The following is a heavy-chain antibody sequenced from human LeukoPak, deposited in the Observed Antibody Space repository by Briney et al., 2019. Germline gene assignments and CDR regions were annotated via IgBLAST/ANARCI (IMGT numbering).Heavy chain of an antibody. CDR1: GGSISSPNW. D-gene: IGHD1-26*01. CDR2: IYRSGST. CDR3: ARVRYSGSYHGHDAFDI. J-gene: IGHJ3*02. V-gene: IGHV4-4*02. Sequence: PSETLSLTCAVSGGSISSPNWWTWVRQPPGKGLEWIGEIYRSGSTNYNPSLKSRVTMSVDKSKNQFSLKMTSVTAADTAVYYCARVRYSGSYHGHDAFDIWGQGTMVTVSS.